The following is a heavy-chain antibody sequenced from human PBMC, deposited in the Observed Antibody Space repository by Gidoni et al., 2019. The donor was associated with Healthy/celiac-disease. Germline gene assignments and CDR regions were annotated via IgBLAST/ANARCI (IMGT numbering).Heavy chain of an antibody. V-gene: IGHV1-8*01. CDR1: GSTFTSYD. J-gene: IGHJ4*02. CDR2: MNPNSGNT. CDR3: ARGRVGASRFDY. D-gene: IGHD1-26*01. Sequence: QVQLVQSGAEVKKPGASVKVSCKASGSTFTSYDITWVRQATGQGLEWMGWMNPNSGNTGHAQKFQGRVTMTRNTSIRTADMELSSLRSEDTAVYYCARGRVGASRFDYWGQGTLVTVSS.